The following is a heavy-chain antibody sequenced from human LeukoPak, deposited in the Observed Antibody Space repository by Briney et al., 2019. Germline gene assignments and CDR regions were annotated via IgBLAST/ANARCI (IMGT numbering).Heavy chain of an antibody. CDR3: ARFTSVATIRHPGRYYFDY. J-gene: IGHJ4*02. V-gene: IGHV4-31*03. CDR2: MYYSGST. CDR1: GGSISSGGYY. D-gene: IGHD6-19*01. Sequence: SETLSLTCTVSGGSISSGGYYWSWIRRHPGKGLEWIGYMYYSGSTYYHPSLKSRVSRSVATSKNQLSLKLSSVTAAATAVYSCARFTSVATIRHPGRYYFDYWGQGTLDTVSS.